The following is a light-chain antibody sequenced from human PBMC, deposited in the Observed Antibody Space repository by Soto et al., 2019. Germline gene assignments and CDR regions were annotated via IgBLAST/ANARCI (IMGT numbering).Light chain of an antibody. V-gene: IGKV1-5*01. J-gene: IGKJ1*01. Sequence: DIQMTQYPSTLSASVGDRVTITCLASQNINNWVAWYQQKPGKAPKLLIYDVSSLESGVPSRFSGSGSGTDFTLTISCLQSEDFATYYCQQYYSYPRTFGQGTKV. CDR1: QNINNW. CDR3: QQYYSYPRT. CDR2: DVS.